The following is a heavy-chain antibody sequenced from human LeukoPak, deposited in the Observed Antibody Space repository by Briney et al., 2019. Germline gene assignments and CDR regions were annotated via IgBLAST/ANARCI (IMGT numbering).Heavy chain of an antibody. V-gene: IGHV4-30-2*01. CDR2: IYHSGST. CDR1: GGSISSGGYS. Sequence: SQTLSLTCAVSGGSISSGGYSWSWIRQPPGKGLEWIGYIYHSGSTYYNPSLKSRVTISVDRSKNQFSLKLSSVTAADTAVYFCARAETYYDYVWGSYRSTWFDPWGQGTLVTVSS. CDR3: ARAETYYDYVWGSYRSTWFDP. D-gene: IGHD3-16*02. J-gene: IGHJ5*02.